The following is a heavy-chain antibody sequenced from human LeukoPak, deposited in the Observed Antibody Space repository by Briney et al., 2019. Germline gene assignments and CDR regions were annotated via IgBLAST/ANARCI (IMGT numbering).Heavy chain of an antibody. CDR2: ITGSSDTI. V-gene: IGHV3-48*01. CDR1: GFTLSSYS. Sequence: GGSLRLSCAASGFTLSSYSLNWVRQAPGKGLGWISYITGSSDTIKYADSVKGRFTISRDNAKKSLYLQMTSLRAEDTAVYYCVRGKAGMAYFDYWGQGTLVTVSS. D-gene: IGHD5-18*01. J-gene: IGHJ4*02. CDR3: VRGKAGMAYFDY.